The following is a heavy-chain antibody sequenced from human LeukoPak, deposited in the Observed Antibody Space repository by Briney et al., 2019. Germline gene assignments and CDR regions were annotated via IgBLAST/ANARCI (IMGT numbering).Heavy chain of an antibody. V-gene: IGHV1-2*02. J-gene: IGHJ3*02. D-gene: IGHD3-3*01. Sequence: ASVKVSCKASGYTFTGYYMHLVRQAPGQGLEWMGWINPNSGGTNYAQKFQGRGTMTRDTSISTAYMELSRLRSDDTAVYYCARDVWSGYYGAFDIWGQGTMVTVSS. CDR2: INPNSGGT. CDR3: ARDVWSGYYGAFDI. CDR1: GYTFTGYY.